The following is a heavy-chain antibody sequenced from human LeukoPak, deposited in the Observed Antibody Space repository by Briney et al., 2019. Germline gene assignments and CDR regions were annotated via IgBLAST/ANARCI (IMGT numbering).Heavy chain of an antibody. V-gene: IGHV4-39*01. CDR2: IYYSGST. CDR3: ARCLIGFSYYYYGMDV. D-gene: IGHD2-15*01. J-gene: IGHJ6*02. Sequence: KASETLSLTCTVSGGSISSSSYYWGWIRQPPGKGLEWIGSIYYSGSTYYNPSLKSRVTISVDTSKSQFSLKLSSVTAADTAVYYCARCLIGFSYYYYGMDVWGQGTTVTVSS. CDR1: GGSISSSSYY.